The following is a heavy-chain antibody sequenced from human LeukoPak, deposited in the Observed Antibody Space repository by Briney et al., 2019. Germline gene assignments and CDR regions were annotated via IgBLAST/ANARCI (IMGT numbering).Heavy chain of an antibody. CDR3: ARGGDSGDYFDY. J-gene: IGHJ4*02. CDR2: ISSSGGST. V-gene: IGHV3-23*01. D-gene: IGHD6-19*01. Sequence: GGSLRLSCAASGFTFSTYAMSWVRQAPGKGLEWVSAISSSGGSTYYVDSVKGRFTISRDNYKNTLFLQMNSLRAEDTAVYYCARGGDSGDYFDYWGQGTLVTVSS. CDR1: GFTFSTYA.